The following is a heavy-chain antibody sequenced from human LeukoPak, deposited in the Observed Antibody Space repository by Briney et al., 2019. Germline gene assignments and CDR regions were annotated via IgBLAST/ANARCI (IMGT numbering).Heavy chain of an antibody. CDR1: GGTFTSYA. D-gene: IGHD3-22*01. CDR3: ARDWYYYDSSGYYYALRY. Sequence: SVKVSCKASGGTFTSYAISWVRQAPGQGLEWMGGIIPIFGTANYAQKFQGRVTITADESTSTAYLELSSLRSEDTAVYYCARDWYYYDSSGYYYALRYWGQGTLVTVSS. J-gene: IGHJ4*02. CDR2: IIPIFGTA. V-gene: IGHV1-69*13.